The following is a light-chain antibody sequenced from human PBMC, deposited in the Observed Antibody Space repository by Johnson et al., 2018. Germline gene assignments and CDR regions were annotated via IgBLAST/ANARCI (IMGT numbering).Light chain of an antibody. Sequence: QSVLTQPPSVSAAPGQKVTISCSGSSSNIGNNYVSWYQQLPGTAPKLLIYENNKRPSGIPDRLSGSKSGTSATLGIPGPQTGDEADYYCGTWDSSLSAGNVFGTGTKVTVL. CDR2: ENN. J-gene: IGLJ1*01. CDR1: SSNIGNNY. V-gene: IGLV1-51*02. CDR3: GTWDSSLSAGNV.